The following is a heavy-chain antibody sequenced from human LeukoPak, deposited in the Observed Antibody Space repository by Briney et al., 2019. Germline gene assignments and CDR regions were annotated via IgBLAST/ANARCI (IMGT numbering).Heavy chain of an antibody. Sequence: SETLSLTCTVSGGSISSGSYYWSWIRQPAGKGLEWIRRIYTSGSTNYNPSLKSRVTISVDTSKNQFSLKLSSVTAADTAVYYCARDDGKAVALDYWGQGTLVTVSS. D-gene: IGHD6-19*01. V-gene: IGHV4-61*02. CDR2: IYTSGST. CDR1: GGSISSGSYY. J-gene: IGHJ4*02. CDR3: ARDDGKAVALDY.